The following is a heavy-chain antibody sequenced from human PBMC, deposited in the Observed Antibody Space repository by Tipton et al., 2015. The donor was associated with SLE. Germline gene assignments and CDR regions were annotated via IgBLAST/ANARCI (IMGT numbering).Heavy chain of an antibody. J-gene: IGHJ6*02. CDR3: AKSRPELIAARWGRLDYYNYGMDV. CDR2: FYSDTTT. V-gene: IGHV3-66*01. CDR1: ELAVSSNY. Sequence: SLRLSCAASELAVSSNYMSWVRQSAGRGLEWVSVFYSDTTTYYADSVKGRFIVSRDDSEHTVYLQMNSLRADDTAVYYCAKSRPELIAARWGRLDYYNYGMDVWGQGTTVTVSS. D-gene: IGHD6-6*01.